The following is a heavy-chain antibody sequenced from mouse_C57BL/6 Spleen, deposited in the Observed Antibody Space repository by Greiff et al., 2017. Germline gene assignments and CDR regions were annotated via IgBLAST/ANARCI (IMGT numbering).Heavy chain of an antibody. V-gene: IGHV1-55*01. Sequence: QVQLQQPGAELVKPGASVKMSCKASGYTFTSYWITWVKQRPGQGLEWIGYIYPGSGSTNYNEKFKSKATLTVDTSSSTAYMQLSSLTSEDSAVYYCARREEGYDYCHGDYWGKGTTLTVSS. CDR2: IYPGSGST. CDR3: ARREEGYDYCHGDY. D-gene: IGHD2-4*01. CDR1: GYTFTSYW. J-gene: IGHJ2*01.